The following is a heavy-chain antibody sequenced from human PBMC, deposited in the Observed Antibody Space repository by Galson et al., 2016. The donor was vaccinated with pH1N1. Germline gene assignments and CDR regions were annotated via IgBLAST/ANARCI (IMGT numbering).Heavy chain of an antibody. J-gene: IGHJ6*04. Sequence: QSGAEVKKPGESLRISCKGSGYNFPTYWINWVRQMPGKGLEWMGRIDPSDSYTNYRPSFQGRVPISTDTSVSTAFLVLNNLKASDTAVYYCARQMTPPGHCFHHLDVWGEDTTVTFSS. CDR1: GYNFPTYW. CDR3: ARQMTPPGHCFHHLDV. D-gene: IGHD2-21*02. CDR2: IDPSDSYT. V-gene: IGHV5-10-1*01.